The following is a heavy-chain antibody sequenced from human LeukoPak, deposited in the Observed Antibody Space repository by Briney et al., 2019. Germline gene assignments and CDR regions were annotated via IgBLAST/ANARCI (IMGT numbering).Heavy chain of an antibody. D-gene: IGHD3-10*01. CDR3: ARPANMVRGVMAWFDP. Sequence: SETLSLTCAVYGGSFSGYYWSWIRQPPGKGLEWIGEINHSGSTNYNPSLKSRVTISVDTSKNQFSLKLSSVTAADTAVYYCARPANMVRGVMAWFDPWGQGTLVTLSS. CDR2: INHSGST. CDR1: GGSFSGYY. V-gene: IGHV4-34*01. J-gene: IGHJ5*02.